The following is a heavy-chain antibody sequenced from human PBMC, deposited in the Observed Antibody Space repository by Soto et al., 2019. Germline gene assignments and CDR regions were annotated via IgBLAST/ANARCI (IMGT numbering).Heavy chain of an antibody. Sequence: QVQLVESGGGVVQPGRSLRLSCAASGFTFSSHSIQWVRQAPGKGLEWVAVISYDGSIKYYADSVKGRFTISRDNSKNTAYLQITSLRAEDTAVFYCAREWSTSGDLDYWGQGTLVIASS. CDR1: GFTFSSHS. J-gene: IGHJ4*02. CDR2: ISYDGSIK. CDR3: AREWSTSGDLDY. V-gene: IGHV3-30-3*01. D-gene: IGHD3-10*01.